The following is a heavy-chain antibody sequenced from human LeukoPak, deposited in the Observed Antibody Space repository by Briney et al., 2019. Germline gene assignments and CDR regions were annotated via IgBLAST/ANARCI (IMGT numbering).Heavy chain of an antibody. CDR2: ISAYNGNT. CDR1: GYTFTSYY. V-gene: IGHV1-18*04. J-gene: IGHJ5*02. Sequence: VASVKVSCKASGYTFTSYYMHWVRQAPGQGLEWMGWISAYNGNTNYAQKLQGRVTMTTDTSTSTAYMELRSLRSDDTAVYYCARGLLSSTRRNNWFDPWGQGTLVTVSS. D-gene: IGHD2-2*01. CDR3: ARGLLSSTRRNNWFDP.